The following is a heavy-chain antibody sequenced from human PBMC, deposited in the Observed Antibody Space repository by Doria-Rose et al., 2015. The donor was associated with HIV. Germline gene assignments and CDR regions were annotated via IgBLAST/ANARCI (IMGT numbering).Heavy chain of an antibody. CDR2: IFSDDEG. CDR3: ARIKSSRWYHKYYFDF. D-gene: IGHD6-13*01. V-gene: IGHV2-26*01. Sequence: TLKESGPVLVKPTEALTLTCTVSGVSLSSPGMGVSRIRQPPGKALEWLANIFSDDEGSYKTSLKSRLTISRATSKSQVVLTMTDMDPVDTATYYCARIKSSRWYHKYYFDFWGQGTLVIVSA. CDR1: GVSLSSPGMG. J-gene: IGHJ4*02.